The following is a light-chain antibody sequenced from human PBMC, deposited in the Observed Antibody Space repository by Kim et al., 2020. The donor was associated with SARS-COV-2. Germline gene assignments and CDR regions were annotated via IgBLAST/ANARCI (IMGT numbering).Light chain of an antibody. Sequence: VTISCTGSSSNIGAGYDVHWYQQLPGTAPKLLIYGNSNRPSGVPDRFSGSKSGTSASLAITGLQAEDEADYYCQSYDSSLSGSAVFGGGTQLTVL. V-gene: IGLV1-40*01. J-gene: IGLJ3*02. CDR2: GNS. CDR3: QSYDSSLSGSAV. CDR1: SSNIGAGYD.